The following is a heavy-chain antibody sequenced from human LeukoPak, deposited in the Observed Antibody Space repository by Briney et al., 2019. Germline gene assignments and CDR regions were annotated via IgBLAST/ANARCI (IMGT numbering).Heavy chain of an antibody. D-gene: IGHD6-6*01. CDR1: GGSISSYY. V-gene: IGHV4-59*12. CDR2: IYYSGST. CDR3: ARRKAARPLSSWYFDL. J-gene: IGHJ2*01. Sequence: SETLSLTCTVSGGSISSYYWSWIRQPPGEGLEWIGYIYYSGSTNYNPSLKSRVTISVDTSKNQFSLKLSSVTAADTAVYYCARRKAARPLSSWYFDLWGRGTLVTVSS.